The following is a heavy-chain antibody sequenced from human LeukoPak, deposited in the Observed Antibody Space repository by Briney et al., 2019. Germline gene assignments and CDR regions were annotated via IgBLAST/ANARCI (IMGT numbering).Heavy chain of an antibody. CDR3: ARGLPYYYDSSGYQYYFDY. Sequence: PGGSLRLSCAASGFTFTSYGISWVRQAPGQGLEWMGWISAYNGNTNYAQKLQGRVTMTTDTSTSTTYMELRSLRSDDTAVYYCARGLPYYYDSSGYQYYFDYWGQGTLVTVSS. CDR1: GFTFTSYG. J-gene: IGHJ4*02. D-gene: IGHD3-22*01. CDR2: ISAYNGNT. V-gene: IGHV1-18*01.